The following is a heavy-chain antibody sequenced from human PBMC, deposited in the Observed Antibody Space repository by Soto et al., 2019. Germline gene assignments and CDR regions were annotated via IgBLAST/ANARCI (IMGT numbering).Heavy chain of an antibody. V-gene: IGHV1-58*02. CDR3: AANLDYDFWSGLDYFDY. D-gene: IGHD3-3*01. Sequence: SVKVSCKAAGFTFTSSAMQWVRQARGQRLEWIGWIVVGSGNTNYAQKFQERVTITRDMSTSTAYMELSSLRSEDTAVYYCAANLDYDFWSGLDYFDYWGQGTLVTVSS. CDR2: IVVGSGNT. J-gene: IGHJ4*02. CDR1: GFTFTSSA.